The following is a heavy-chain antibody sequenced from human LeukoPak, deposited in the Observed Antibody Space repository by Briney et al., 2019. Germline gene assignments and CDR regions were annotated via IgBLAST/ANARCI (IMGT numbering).Heavy chain of an antibody. V-gene: IGHV3-30-3*01. J-gene: IGHJ2*01. CDR3: TRAYCGGDCYLWVNSAYWYFDL. CDR1: GFTFSSYA. D-gene: IGHD2-21*01. Sequence: GGSLRLSCAASGFTFSSYAMYWVRQAPGKGLEWVAVISYDGSNKYYADSVKGRFTISRDNSKNTLYLQMNSLRVEDTAVHYCTRAYCGGDCYLWVNSAYWYFDLWGRGTLVTVSS. CDR2: ISYDGSNK.